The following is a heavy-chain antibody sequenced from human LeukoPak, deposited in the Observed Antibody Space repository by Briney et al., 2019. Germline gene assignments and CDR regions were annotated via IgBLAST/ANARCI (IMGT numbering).Heavy chain of an antibody. Sequence: PGGSLRLSCRASGFTFSSHEMNWVRQAPGKGLEWLSYISNGGDNIYYADPMKGRFTISRDNAKNSLFPQMYSLRAEDTAVYYCVRGGYCSSSICYSFNAFDVWGQGTTVTVSP. CDR1: GFTFSSHE. J-gene: IGHJ3*01. CDR3: VRGGYCSSSICYSFNAFDV. CDR2: ISNGGDNI. D-gene: IGHD2-2*01. V-gene: IGHV3-48*03.